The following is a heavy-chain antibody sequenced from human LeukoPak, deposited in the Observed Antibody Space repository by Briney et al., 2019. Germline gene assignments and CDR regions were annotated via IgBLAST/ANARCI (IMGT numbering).Heavy chain of an antibody. CDR1: GGSISSYY. V-gene: IGHV4-59*01. CDR3: ARDYYDSSGSLDAFDI. D-gene: IGHD3-22*01. Sequence: SETLSLTCTVSGGSISSYYWSWVRQPPGKGLEWIGYIYYSGSTNYNPSLKSRVTISVDTSKNQFSLKLSSVTAADTAVYYCARDYYDSSGSLDAFDIWGQGTMVTASS. J-gene: IGHJ3*02. CDR2: IYYSGST.